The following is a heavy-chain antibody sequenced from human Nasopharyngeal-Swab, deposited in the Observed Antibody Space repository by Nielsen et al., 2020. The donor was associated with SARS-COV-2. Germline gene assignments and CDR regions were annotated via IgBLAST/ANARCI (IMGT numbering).Heavy chain of an antibody. Sequence: GKSLKISCAASGFTFSSYWMHWVRQAPGKGLVWVARIKSDGSSTSYADSVKGRFTISRDNAKNTLFLQMNSLRAEDTAVYYCARAYYFDSWGQGTLVTVSS. CDR2: IKSDGSST. CDR1: GFTFSSYW. CDR3: ARAYYFDS. J-gene: IGHJ4*02. V-gene: IGHV3-74*01.